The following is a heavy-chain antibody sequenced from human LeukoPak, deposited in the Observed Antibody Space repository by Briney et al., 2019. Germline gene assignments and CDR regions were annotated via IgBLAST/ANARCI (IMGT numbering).Heavy chain of an antibody. D-gene: IGHD4-23*01. Sequence: PGGSLRLSCAASGFTFSSYEMNWVRQAPGKGLEWVSYISSSGSTIYYADSVKGRFTISRDNAKNSLYLQMNSLRAEDTAVYYCARDTRANSGVNFRGKYWGQGTLVTVSS. J-gene: IGHJ4*02. CDR1: GFTFSSYE. V-gene: IGHV3-48*03. CDR3: ARDTRANSGVNFRGKY. CDR2: ISSSGSTI.